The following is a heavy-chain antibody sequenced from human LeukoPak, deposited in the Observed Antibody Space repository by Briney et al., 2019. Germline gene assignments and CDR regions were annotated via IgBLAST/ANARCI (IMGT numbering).Heavy chain of an antibody. CDR3: AYDFWSGSHAFDI. J-gene: IGHJ3*02. CDR1: GSTFSSYW. Sequence: PGGSLRLSCAASGSTFSSYWMSWVRQAPGKGPEWVANIKQDGSEKYYVDSVKGRFTISRDNAKNSLYLQMNSLRAEDTAVYYCAYDFWSGSHAFDIWGQGTMVTVSS. V-gene: IGHV3-7*01. CDR2: IKQDGSEK. D-gene: IGHD3-3*01.